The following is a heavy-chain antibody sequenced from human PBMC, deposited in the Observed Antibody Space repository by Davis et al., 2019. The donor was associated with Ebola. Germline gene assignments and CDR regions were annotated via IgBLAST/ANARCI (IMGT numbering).Heavy chain of an antibody. CDR2: IYYSGST. V-gene: IGHV4-59*01. D-gene: IGHD5-24*01. Sequence: SETLSLTCTVSGGSISSYYWSWIRQPSGKGLEWIGYIYYSGSTNYNPSLKSRVTISVDTSKNQFSLEVRSVTAADTAFYYCVRGSDAYKTGYWGQGTLVTVSS. J-gene: IGHJ4*02. CDR3: VRGSDAYKTGY. CDR1: GGSISSYY.